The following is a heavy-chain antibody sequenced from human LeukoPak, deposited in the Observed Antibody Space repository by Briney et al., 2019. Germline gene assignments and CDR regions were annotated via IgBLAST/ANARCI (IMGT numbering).Heavy chain of an antibody. D-gene: IGHD3-10*01. CDR2: IGTGGDT. V-gene: IGHV3-13*01. J-gene: IGHJ6*02. CDR3: ARGSYGWGNDYYVMDV. CDR1: GFTFSNYD. Sequence: GGSLRLSCAASGFTFSNYDMHWVRQGTGKGLEWVSGIGTGGDTYYSDSVKGRFTISRENAKNSLYLQMNSLRAGDTAVYYCARGSYGWGNDYYVMDVWGQGTTVTVSS.